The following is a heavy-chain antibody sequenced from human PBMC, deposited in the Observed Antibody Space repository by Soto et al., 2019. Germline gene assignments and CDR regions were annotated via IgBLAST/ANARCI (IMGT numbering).Heavy chain of an antibody. D-gene: IGHD4-17*01. CDR2: IYSGGGT. J-gene: IGHJ5*02. CDR3: ARSPTRTNYADYFDP. CDR1: GFTVSNNY. Sequence: EVQLVESGGGLVQPGGYLRLSCAASGFTVSNNYMSWVRQAPGKGLEYVSVIYSGGGTYYADSVKGRFTISRDNSKNTLYLQMNSLGAEDTAVYYCARSPTRTNYADYFDPWGQGTLVTVSS. V-gene: IGHV3-66*01.